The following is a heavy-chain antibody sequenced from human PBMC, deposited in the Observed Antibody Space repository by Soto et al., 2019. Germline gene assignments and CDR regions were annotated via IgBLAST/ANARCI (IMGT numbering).Heavy chain of an antibody. Sequence: QLQLQESGSGLVKPSQTLSLTCAVSGGSISSGGYSWSWIRQPPGKGLEWIGYIYHSGSTYYNPSLKSXXTXSXXRSKNQFSLKLSSVTAADTAVYYCARGSWRELLDYWGQGTLVTVSS. CDR3: ARGSWRELLDY. V-gene: IGHV4-30-2*01. CDR1: GGSISSGGYS. J-gene: IGHJ4*02. D-gene: IGHD3-10*01. CDR2: IYHSGST.